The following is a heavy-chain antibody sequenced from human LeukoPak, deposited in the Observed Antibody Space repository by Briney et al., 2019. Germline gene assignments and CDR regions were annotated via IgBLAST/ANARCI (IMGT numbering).Heavy chain of an antibody. CDR1: GFTFDDYA. CDR2: ISWNSGSI. CDR3: ARDEKGDNLAVPRDY. Sequence: GGSLRLSCAASGFTFDDYAMHWVRQAPGKGLEWVSGISWNSGSIGYADSVKGRFTISRDNSKNTLYLQMNSLRAEDTAMYYCARDEKGDNLAVPRDYWGQGTLVTVSS. D-gene: IGHD6-19*01. J-gene: IGHJ4*02. V-gene: IGHV3-9*01.